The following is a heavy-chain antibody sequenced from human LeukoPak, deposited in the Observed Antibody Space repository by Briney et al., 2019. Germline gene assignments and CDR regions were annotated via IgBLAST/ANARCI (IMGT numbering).Heavy chain of an antibody. CDR1: GGTFSSCA. Sequence: ASVKVSCKASGGTFSSCAISWVRQAPGQGLEWMGGIIPIFGTANYAQKFQGRVTITADESTSTAYMELSSLRSEDTAVYYCARARRGGIAAAGNQYWGQGTLVTVSS. V-gene: IGHV1-69*13. CDR2: IIPIFGTA. CDR3: ARARRGGIAAAGNQY. J-gene: IGHJ4*02. D-gene: IGHD6-13*01.